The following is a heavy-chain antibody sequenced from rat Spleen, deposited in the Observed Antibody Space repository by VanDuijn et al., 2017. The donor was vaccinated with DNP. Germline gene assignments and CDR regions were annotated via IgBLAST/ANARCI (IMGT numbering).Heavy chain of an antibody. J-gene: IGHJ2*01. CDR3: VRPDYYDGSYPRY. CDR2: ISPSGGGT. V-gene: IGHV5-19*01. Sequence: EVQLVESGGGLVQPGRSLKLSCAASGITFSNSGMHWIRQAPTKGLEWVTSISPSGGGTYYGDSVKGRFTISRDNAKRTLYLQMNSLRSEDMATYYCVRPDYYDGSYPRYWGQGVMVTVSS. CDR1: GITFSNSG. D-gene: IGHD1-12*02.